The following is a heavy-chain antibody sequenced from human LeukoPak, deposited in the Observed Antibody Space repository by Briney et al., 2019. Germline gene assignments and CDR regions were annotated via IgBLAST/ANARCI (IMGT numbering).Heavy chain of an antibody. CDR3: ARDHGAPLWLFDY. J-gene: IGHJ4*02. Sequence: HSGGSLRLSCAASGFTVKDNFMSWVRQAPGKGLEWVSVLYSGGATYYADSVKGRFTISRDNAKNTLYLQMNSLRAEDTAVYYCARDHGAPLWLFDYWGQGTLVTVSS. D-gene: IGHD5-18*01. CDR1: GFTVKDNF. CDR2: LYSGGAT. V-gene: IGHV3-66*01.